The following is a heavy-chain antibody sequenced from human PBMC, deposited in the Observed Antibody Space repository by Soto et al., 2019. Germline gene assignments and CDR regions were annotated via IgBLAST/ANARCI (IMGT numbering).Heavy chain of an antibody. CDR3: VRIMRGPPPVPRGWTNWIDP. J-gene: IGHJ5*02. CDR2: SRNRVNNFTT. CDR1: GFIFSDHY. D-gene: IGHD6-19*01. Sequence: EVQLVESGGGLVQAGGSLRLSCAASGFIFSDHYMDWVRQAPGKGLEWVARSRNRVNNFTTEYAASVKGRFTISRDTTKGLLDVPMNSLRIDDTALYYCVRIMRGPPPVPRGWTNWIDPWGQGTVVTVFS. V-gene: IGHV3-72*01.